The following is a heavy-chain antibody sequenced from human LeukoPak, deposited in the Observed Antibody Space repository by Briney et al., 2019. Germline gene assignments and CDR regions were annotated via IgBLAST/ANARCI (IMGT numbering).Heavy chain of an antibody. CDR3: ARAHYGTNWFDP. CDR2: IYYSGST. V-gene: IGHV4-61*01. J-gene: IGHJ5*02. D-gene: IGHD3-16*01. Sequence: SETLSLTCTVSGGSISSSSYYWSWIRQPPGKGLEWIGYIYYSGSTNYNPSLKSRVTISVDTSKNQFSLKLSSVTAADTTVYYCARAHYGTNWFDPWGQGTLVTVSS. CDR1: GGSISSSSYY.